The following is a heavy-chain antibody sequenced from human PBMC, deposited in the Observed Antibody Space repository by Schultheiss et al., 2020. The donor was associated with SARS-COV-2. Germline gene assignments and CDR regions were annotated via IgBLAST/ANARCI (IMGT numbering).Heavy chain of an antibody. CDR1: GGSISSGGYY. V-gene: IGHV4-31*03. CDR3: ARARENPYSSSWYGDFDY. Sequence: SETLSLTCTVSGGSISSGGYYWSWIRQHPGKGLELIGYIYYSGSTYYNPSLKSRVTISVDTSKNQFSLKLSSVTAADTAVYYCARARENPYSSSWYGDFDYWGQGTLVTVSA. CDR2: IYYSGST. D-gene: IGHD6-13*01. J-gene: IGHJ4*02.